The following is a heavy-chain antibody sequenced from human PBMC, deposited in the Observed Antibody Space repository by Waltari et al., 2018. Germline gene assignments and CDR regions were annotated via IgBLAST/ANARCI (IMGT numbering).Heavy chain of an antibody. J-gene: IGHJ4*02. D-gene: IGHD3-22*01. CDR3: ARSSYDSSGYHDY. CDR2: IYPGDSET. V-gene: IGHV5-51*01. Sequence: EVQLVQSGAEVKKPGESLKISCKGSGYSFTSYWIGWVRQMPGKGLEWMGIIYPGDSETRYSPACQGQVTISADKSISTAYLQWSSLKASDTAMYYCARSSYDSSGYHDYWGQGTLVTVSS. CDR1: GYSFTSYW.